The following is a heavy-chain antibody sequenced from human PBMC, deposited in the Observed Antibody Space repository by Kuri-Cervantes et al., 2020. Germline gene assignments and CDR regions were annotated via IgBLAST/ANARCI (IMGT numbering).Heavy chain of an antibody. D-gene: IGHD3-9*01. Sequence: SVKVSCKASGGTFSSYAISWVRQAPGQGLEWMGGIIPIFGTANYAQKFQGRVTITADESTSTAYMELSSLRSEDTAVYYCATPTGVFGNFDWLSFDYWGQGTWSPSPQ. CDR3: ATPTGVFGNFDWLSFDY. CDR2: IIPIFGTA. J-gene: IGHJ4*02. CDR1: GGTFSSYA. V-gene: IGHV1-69*13.